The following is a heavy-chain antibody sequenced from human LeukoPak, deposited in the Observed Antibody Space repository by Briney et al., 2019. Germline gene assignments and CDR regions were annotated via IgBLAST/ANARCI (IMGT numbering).Heavy chain of an antibody. J-gene: IGHJ4*02. D-gene: IGHD3-22*01. CDR1: GYTLTELS. Sequence: GASVKVSCKVSGYTLTELSMHWVRQAPGKGLEWMGGFDPEDGETIYAQKFQGRVTMTEDTSTDTAYMELSSLRSEDTAVYYCATHYYDSSGYYYVDYWGQGTLVTVSS. CDR3: ATHYYDSSGYYYVDY. CDR2: FDPEDGET. V-gene: IGHV1-24*01.